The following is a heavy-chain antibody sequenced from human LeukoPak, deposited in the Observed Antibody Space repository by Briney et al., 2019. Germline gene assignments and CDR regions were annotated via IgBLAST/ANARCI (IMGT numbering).Heavy chain of an antibody. CDR3: AKDTLRSHIVVVTAIDY. V-gene: IGHV3-23*01. CDR1: GFTFSSYA. CDR2: ISGSGGST. D-gene: IGHD2-21*02. J-gene: IGHJ4*02. Sequence: PGGCLRLSCAASGFTFSSYAMSWVRQAPGKGLEWVSAISGSGGSTYYADSVKGRFTISRDNSKNTLYLQMNSLRAEDTAVYYCAKDTLRSHIVVVTAIDYWGQGTLVTVSS.